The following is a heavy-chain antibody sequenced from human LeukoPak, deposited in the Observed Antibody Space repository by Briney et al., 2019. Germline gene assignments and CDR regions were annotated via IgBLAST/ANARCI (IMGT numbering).Heavy chain of an antibody. J-gene: IGHJ3*02. CDR2: IYYSGST. D-gene: IGHD5-18*01. Sequence: SETLSLTCTVSGDSISGYYWSWIRQPPGKGLEWIGYIYYSGSTNYNPSLKSRVTISVDTSKNQFSLKLSSVTAVDTAVYYCARRDGYDAFDIWGQGTMVTVSS. CDR1: GDSISGYY. CDR3: ARRDGYDAFDI. V-gene: IGHV4-59*08.